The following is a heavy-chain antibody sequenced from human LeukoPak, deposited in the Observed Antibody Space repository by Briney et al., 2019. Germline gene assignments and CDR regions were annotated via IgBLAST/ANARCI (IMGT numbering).Heavy chain of an antibody. CDR2: ISGSGGST. V-gene: IGHV3-23*01. CDR3: ARGSSPKGTIFGVVIIDNWFDP. CDR1: GFTFSSYA. J-gene: IGHJ5*02. Sequence: GGSLRLSCAASGFTFSSYAMSWVRQAPGKGLEWVSAISGSGGSTYYADSVKGRFTISRDNSKNTLYLQMNSLRSEDTAVYYCARGSSPKGTIFGVVIIDNWFDPWGRGTLVTVSS. D-gene: IGHD3-3*01.